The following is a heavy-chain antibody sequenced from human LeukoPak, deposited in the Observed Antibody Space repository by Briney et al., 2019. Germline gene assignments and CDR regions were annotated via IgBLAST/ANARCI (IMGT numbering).Heavy chain of an antibody. CDR2: ISSGTDSYI. D-gene: IGHD6-6*01. V-gene: IGHV3-21*01. CDR3: ARCSGVFGSSGY. Sequence: GRSLRLSCVASGFSSSSYSMNWVRPAPGKGLEWVSTISSGTDSYIYYADSVRGRFTLSRDHAKNSLYLQINRLGGEDTAVYFCARCSGVFGSSGYWGQGTVVTVSS. J-gene: IGHJ4*02. CDR1: GFSSSSYS.